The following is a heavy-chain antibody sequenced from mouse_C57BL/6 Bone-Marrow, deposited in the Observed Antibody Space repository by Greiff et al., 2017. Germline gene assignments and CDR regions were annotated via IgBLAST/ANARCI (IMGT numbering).Heavy chain of an antibody. CDR3: ARQTITTVGFDY. Sequence: EVMLVESGGGLVQPGGSLKLSCAASGFTFSDYYMYWVRQTPETRLGWVAYISNGGGSTYYPDTVKGRFTISRDNAKNTLYLQMSRLKSDDTAMYYCARQTITTVGFDYWGQGTTLTVSS. D-gene: IGHD1-1*01. J-gene: IGHJ2*01. V-gene: IGHV5-12*01. CDR2: ISNGGGST. CDR1: GFTFSDYY.